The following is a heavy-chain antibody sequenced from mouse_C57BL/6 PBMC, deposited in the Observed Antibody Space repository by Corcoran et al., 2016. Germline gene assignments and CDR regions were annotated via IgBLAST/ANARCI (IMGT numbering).Heavy chain of an antibody. D-gene: IGHD1-1*01. CDR1: GYTFTTYG. V-gene: IGHV9-3*01. J-gene: IGHJ3*01. CDR3: ARGWDGSSWCAY. Sequence: QIQLVQSGPELKKPGETVKISCKASGYTFTTYGMSWVKQAPGKGLKWMGWINTYSGVPTYANDFKGRFAFSLETSASTAYLQINHLKNEDTATYFWARGWDGSSWCAYWGQGTLVTVSA. CDR2: INTYSGVP.